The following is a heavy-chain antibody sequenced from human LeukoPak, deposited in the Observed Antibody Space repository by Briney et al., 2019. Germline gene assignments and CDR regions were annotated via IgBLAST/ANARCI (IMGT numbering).Heavy chain of an antibody. CDR1: GYTLTELS. D-gene: IGHD2-15*01. CDR3: ARALGYCSGGSCPNPY. V-gene: IGHV1-24*01. CDR2: FDPEDGET. Sequence: ASVKVSCKVSGYTLTELSMHWVRQAPGKGLEWMGGFDPEDGETIYAQKFQGRVTMTEDTSTDTAYMELSSLRSDDTAVYYCARALGYCSGGSCPNPYWGQGTLVTVSS. J-gene: IGHJ4*02.